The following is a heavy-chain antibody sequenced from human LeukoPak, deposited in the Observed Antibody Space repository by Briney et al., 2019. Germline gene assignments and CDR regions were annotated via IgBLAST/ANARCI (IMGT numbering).Heavy chain of an antibody. CDR2: IWYDGSNK. CDR1: GFTFSSFG. V-gene: IGHV3-33*01. CDR3: ARGIRDLDF. J-gene: IGHJ4*02. D-gene: IGHD3-3*02. Sequence: GGSLRLSCAASGFTFSSFGMHWVRQAPGKGLEWVTIIWYDGSNKYYADSVKGRFTISRDNSKNTLYLQMNSLRAEDTAVYYCARGIRDLDFWGQGTLVTVSS.